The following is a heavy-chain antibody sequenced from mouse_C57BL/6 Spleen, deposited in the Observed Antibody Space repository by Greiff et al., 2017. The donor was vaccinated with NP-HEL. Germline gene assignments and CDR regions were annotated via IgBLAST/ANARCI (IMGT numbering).Heavy chain of an antibody. D-gene: IGHD1-1*01. V-gene: IGHV1-18*01. J-gene: IGHJ3*01. CDR2: INPNNGGT. Sequence: EVQLQQSGPELVKPGASVKIPCKASGYTFTDYNMDWVKQSHGKSLEWIGDINPNNGGTIYNQKFKGKATLTVDKSSSTAYMELRSLTSEATAVYYCARGGYYYGSSYKGFAYWGQGTLVTVSA. CDR3: ARGGYYYGSSYKGFAY. CDR1: GYTFTDYN.